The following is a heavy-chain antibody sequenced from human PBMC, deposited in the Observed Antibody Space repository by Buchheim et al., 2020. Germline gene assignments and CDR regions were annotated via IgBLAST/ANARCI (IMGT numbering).Heavy chain of an antibody. CDR3: ARADHSTSSGFDL. CDR1: GFTFRSYS. Sequence: EVQLLESGGGLIQPGGSLRLSCAVSGFTFRSYSMSWVRQAPGKGLEWVSDISSSGNTKNYADSVKGRFNISRDNAKNSLYLQMNSLRAEDTAVYYCARADHSTSSGFDLWGQGTL. D-gene: IGHD6-6*01. J-gene: IGHJ4*02. CDR2: ISSSGNTK. V-gene: IGHV3-48*04.